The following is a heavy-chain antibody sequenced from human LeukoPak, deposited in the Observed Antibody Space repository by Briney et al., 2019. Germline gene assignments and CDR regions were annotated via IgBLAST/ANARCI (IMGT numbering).Heavy chain of an antibody. D-gene: IGHD3-10*02. CDR2: IKEDGSEK. CDR3: AELGITMIGGV. V-gene: IGHV3-7*01. J-gene: IGHJ6*04. Sequence: TGGSLRLSCAASGFTFSRYWMSWVRQTPGKGLEWVANIKEDGSEKYYVDSVKGRFIISRDSAKNSLYLQMNSLRAEDTAVYYCAELGITMIGGVWGKGTTVTISS. CDR1: GFTFSRYW.